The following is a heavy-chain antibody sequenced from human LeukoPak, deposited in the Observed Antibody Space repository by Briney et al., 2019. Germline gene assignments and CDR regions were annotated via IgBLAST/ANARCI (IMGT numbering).Heavy chain of an antibody. J-gene: IGHJ6*02. Sequence: ASVKVSCKASGYTFTSYYMHWVRQAPGQGLEWMGRINPNSGGTNYAQKFQGRVTMTRDTSISTAYMELSRLRSDDTAVYYCARDALYYYDSSGYDSDYGMDVWGQGTTVTVSS. D-gene: IGHD3-22*01. V-gene: IGHV1-2*06. CDR2: INPNSGGT. CDR1: GYTFTSYY. CDR3: ARDALYYYDSSGYDSDYGMDV.